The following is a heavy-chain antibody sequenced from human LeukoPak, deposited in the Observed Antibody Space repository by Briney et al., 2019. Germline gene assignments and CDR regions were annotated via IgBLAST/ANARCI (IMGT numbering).Heavy chain of an antibody. CDR3: ARDLRGELLNAFDI. CDR2: INSDGSST. V-gene: IGHV3-74*01. D-gene: IGHD1-26*01. J-gene: IGHJ3*02. Sequence: GALRLSCAASGFTFSSYWMHWVRQAPGKGLVWVSRINSDGSSTSYADSVKGRFTISRDNSKNTLYLQMNSLRAEDTAVYYCARDLRGELLNAFDIWGQGTMVTVSS. CDR1: GFTFSSYW.